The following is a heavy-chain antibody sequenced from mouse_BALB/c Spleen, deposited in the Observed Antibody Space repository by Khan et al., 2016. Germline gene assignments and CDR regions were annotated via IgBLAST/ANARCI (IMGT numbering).Heavy chain of an antibody. Sequence: EVQLQESGAELVKPGASVKLSCTASGFNIKDTYMHWVKQRPEQGLEWIGRIDPANGNTKYDQKFQGKATITADTSSNTAYLQLSSLTSEGTAVYYCSRSPGSSFAYLGRGTLVTVSA. J-gene: IGHJ3*01. CDR3: SRSPGSSFAY. V-gene: IGHV14-3*02. CDR1: GFNIKDTY. CDR2: IDPANGNT.